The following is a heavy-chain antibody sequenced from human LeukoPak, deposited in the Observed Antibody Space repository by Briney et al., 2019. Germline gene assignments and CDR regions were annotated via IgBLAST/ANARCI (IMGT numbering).Heavy chain of an antibody. D-gene: IGHD3-9*01. V-gene: IGHV3-23*01. CDR3: AKQTTNYDILTGYQTSYYFDY. J-gene: IGHJ4*02. Sequence: GGSLRLSCAASGFTFSDYAMAWVRQAPGKGLQWVSSTSGSGIGTYYADSVKGRFTISRDNSKSTLYLQMNSLRAEDTAIYYCAKQTTNYDILTGYQTSYYFDYWGQGTLVTVSS. CDR1: GFTFSDYA. CDR2: TSGSGIGT.